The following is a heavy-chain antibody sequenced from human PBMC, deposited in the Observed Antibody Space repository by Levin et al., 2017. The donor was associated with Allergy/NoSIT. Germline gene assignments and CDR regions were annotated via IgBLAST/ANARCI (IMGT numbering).Heavy chain of an antibody. D-gene: IGHD3-9*01. V-gene: IGHV4-59*01. Sequence: SETLSLTCTVSGGSISSYYWSWIRQPPGKGLEWIGYIYYSGSTNYNPSLKSRVTISVDTSKNQFSLKLSSVTAADTAVYYCARGEESYDILTGYYVNWFDPWGQGTLVTVSS. CDR3: ARGEESYDILTGYYVNWFDP. J-gene: IGHJ5*02. CDR1: GGSISSYY. CDR2: IYYSGST.